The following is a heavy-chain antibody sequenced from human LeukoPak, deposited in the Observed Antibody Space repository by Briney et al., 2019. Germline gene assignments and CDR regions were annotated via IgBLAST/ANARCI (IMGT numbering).Heavy chain of an antibody. D-gene: IGHD2-15*01. CDR1: GYTFTSYD. CDR3: ARGGDIVGNFDY. V-gene: IGHV1-8*01. J-gene: IGHJ4*02. Sequence: ASVKVSCKASGYTFTSYDINWVRQATGQGLEWMGWMNPNSGNTGYAQKFQGRVTMTRNTSISTAYMELSSLRSEDTAVYYCARGGDIVGNFDYWGQGTLVTVSS. CDR2: MNPNSGNT.